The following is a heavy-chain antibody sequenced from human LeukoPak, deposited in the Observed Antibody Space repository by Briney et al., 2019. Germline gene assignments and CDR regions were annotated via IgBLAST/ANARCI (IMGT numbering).Heavy chain of an antibody. CDR1: GGSISSGTYY. CDR3: ARVVYYYDTVTTFDI. D-gene: IGHD3-22*01. V-gene: IGHV4-61*02. J-gene: IGHJ3*02. Sequence: PSQTLSLTCTVSGGSISSGTYYWSWIRQPAGKGLEWIGRIYTSGTTNYNPSLKSRVTISLDTSKNQFSLKLSSVTDADTAVYYCARVVYYYDTVTTFDIWGQGTMVTVSS. CDR2: IYTSGTT.